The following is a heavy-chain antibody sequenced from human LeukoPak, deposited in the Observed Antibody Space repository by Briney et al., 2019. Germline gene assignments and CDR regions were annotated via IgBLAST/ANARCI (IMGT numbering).Heavy chain of an antibody. J-gene: IGHJ6*03. CDR2: IYYSGST. D-gene: IGHD5-18*01. CDR1: GGSISSSSYH. CDR3: AAQSAPTWIQLWNYYYYYYMDV. Sequence: PSKTLSLTCTVSGGSISSSSYHWGWIRQPPGKGLEWIGSIYYSGSTYYNPSLKSRVTISVDTSKNQFSLKLSSVTAADTAVYYCAAQSAPTWIQLWNYYYYYYMDVWGKGTTVTISS. V-gene: IGHV4-39*01.